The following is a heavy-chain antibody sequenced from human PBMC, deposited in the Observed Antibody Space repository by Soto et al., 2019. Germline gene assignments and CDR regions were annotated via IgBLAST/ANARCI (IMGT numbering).Heavy chain of an antibody. CDR2: ISYDGSNK. CDR3: AKDSIGEVVVPAAHKFDP. J-gene: IGHJ5*02. CDR1: GFTFSSYG. D-gene: IGHD2-2*01. V-gene: IGHV3-30*18. Sequence: QVQLVESGGGVVQPGRSLRLSCAASGFTFSSYGMHWVRQAPGKGLEWVAVISYDGSNKYYADSVKGRFTISRDNSKNPLYMQMNSLRAEDTAVYYCAKDSIGEVVVPAAHKFDPWGQGTLVTVSS.